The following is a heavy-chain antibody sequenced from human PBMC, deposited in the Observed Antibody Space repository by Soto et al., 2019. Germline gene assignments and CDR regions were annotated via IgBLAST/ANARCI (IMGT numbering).Heavy chain of an antibody. CDR2: IKSKTDGGTT. J-gene: IGHJ4*02. Sequence: GGSLRLSCAASGFTFSNAWMSWVRQAPGKGLEWVGRIKSKTDGGTTDYAAPVKGRFTISRDDSKNTLYLQMNSLKTEDTAVYYCVLRYFDWFNPPRFDYWGQGTLVTVSS. V-gene: IGHV3-15*01. CDR3: VLRYFDWFNPPRFDY. CDR1: GFTFSNAW. D-gene: IGHD3-9*01.